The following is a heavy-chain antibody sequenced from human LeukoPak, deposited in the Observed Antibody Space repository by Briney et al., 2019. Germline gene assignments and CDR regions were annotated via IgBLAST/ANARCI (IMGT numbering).Heavy chain of an antibody. J-gene: IGHJ4*02. CDR2: ISYDGSNK. Sequence: GGSLRLSCAASGFTFSSYAMHWVRQAPGKGLEWVAVISYDGSNKYYADSVKGRFTISRDNSKNTLYLQMNSLRAEDTAVYYCARVGLAAGTDPFDYWGQGTLVTVSS. CDR3: ARVGLAAGTDPFDY. D-gene: IGHD6-13*01. V-gene: IGHV3-30-3*01. CDR1: GFTFSSYA.